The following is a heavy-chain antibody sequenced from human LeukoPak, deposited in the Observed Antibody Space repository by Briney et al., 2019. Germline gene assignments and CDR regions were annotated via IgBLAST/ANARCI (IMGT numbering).Heavy chain of an antibody. D-gene: IGHD2/OR15-2a*01. CDR3: PRDSIVNGAFDI. Sequence: GGSLRLSCAAAGFTFSRHSMNWVRQAPGRGLEWVGVISGRGGSTYYGDSVKGRFTISRDTYKNTLHLQMNNLRAEDTSFYYCPRDSIVNGAFDIWGQGTMVTVSS. J-gene: IGHJ3*02. V-gene: IGHV3-23*02. CDR2: ISGRGGST. CDR1: GFTFSRHS.